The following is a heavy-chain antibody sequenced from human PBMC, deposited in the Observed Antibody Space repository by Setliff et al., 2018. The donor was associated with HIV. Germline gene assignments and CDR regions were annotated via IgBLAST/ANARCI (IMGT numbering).Heavy chain of an antibody. CDR1: GGTFSSYA. D-gene: IGHD7-27*01. CDR3: ARIPTGGAFDI. J-gene: IGHJ3*02. V-gene: IGHV1-69*10. Sequence: SVKVSCKASGGTFSSYAISWVRQAPGQGLEWMGGIIPILGIANYAQKFQDRVTITTDESTTTAYMELSSLRSEDTAVYYCARIPTGGAFDIWGQGTVVTVSS. CDR2: IIPILGIA.